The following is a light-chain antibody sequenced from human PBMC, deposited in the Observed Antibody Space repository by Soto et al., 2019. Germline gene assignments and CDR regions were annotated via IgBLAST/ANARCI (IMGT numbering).Light chain of an antibody. J-gene: IGLJ2*01. CDR3: AAWDDSLNGVV. V-gene: IGLV1-44*01. CDR1: SSNIGSNT. Sequence: QSVLTQPPSASGTPGQRVTISCSGSSSNIGSNTVNWYQQLTGTAPKLLIYSNNQRPSGVPDRFSGSKSGTSASLAISGLQSADEADYYCAAWDDSLNGVVFGGGTKLTVL. CDR2: SNN.